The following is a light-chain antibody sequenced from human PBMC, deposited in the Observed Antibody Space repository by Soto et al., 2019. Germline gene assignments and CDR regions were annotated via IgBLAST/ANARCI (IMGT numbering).Light chain of an antibody. V-gene: IGKV3-20*01. CDR1: QSVSSNY. J-gene: IGKJ5*01. CDR3: QQYGSSPPGVT. CDR2: GAS. Sequence: EIVLTQSPGTLSLSPGERATLSCRASQSVSSNYLAWYQEKPGQAPRLLIYGASSRATGIPDRFSGSGSGTDFTLTISRLEPEDFAMYYCQQYGSSPPGVTFGRRTRLDIK.